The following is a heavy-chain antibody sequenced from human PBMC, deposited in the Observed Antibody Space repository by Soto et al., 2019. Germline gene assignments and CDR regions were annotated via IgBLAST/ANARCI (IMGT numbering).Heavy chain of an antibody. CDR3: ARDLPWYYDFWSGSSPHYYYVDV. J-gene: IGHJ6*03. CDR1: GFTFSSYW. D-gene: IGHD3-3*01. V-gene: IGHV3-7*01. CDR2: IKQDGSEK. Sequence: GSLRLSCAASGFTFSSYWMSWVRQAPGKGLEWVANIKQDGSEKYYVDSVKGRFTISRDNAKNSLYLQMNSLRAEDTAVYYCARDLPWYYDFWSGSSPHYYYVDVWGKGTTVTVSS.